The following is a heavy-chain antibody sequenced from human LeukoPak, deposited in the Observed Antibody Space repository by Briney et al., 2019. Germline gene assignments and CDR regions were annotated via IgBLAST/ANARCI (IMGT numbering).Heavy chain of an antibody. Sequence: GGSLRLSCAASGFTVSNNYMNWVRQAPGKGLEWVSLIYSGGSTYYADSVKGRFTISRDNSKNTLYLQMNSLRAEDTAVYYCARDADRGSYFYMDAWGKGTTVTISS. V-gene: IGHV3-66*01. CDR3: ARDADRGSYFYMDA. CDR2: IYSGGST. CDR1: GFTVSNNY. D-gene: IGHD2-15*01. J-gene: IGHJ6*03.